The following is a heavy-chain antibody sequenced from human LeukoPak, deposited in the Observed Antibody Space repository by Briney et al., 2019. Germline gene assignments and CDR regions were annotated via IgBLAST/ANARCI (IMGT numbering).Heavy chain of an antibody. CDR3: ARLVDTAMVLDY. CDR2: IYYSGST. CDR1: SDSMSSYY. Sequence: SETLSLTCTVSSDSMSSYYWNWIRQPPGKGLEWIGYIYYSGSTNYNPSLKSRVTISVDTSKNQFSLKLSSVTAADTAVYYCARLVDTAMVLDYWGQGTLVTVSS. V-gene: IGHV4-59*08. D-gene: IGHD5-18*01. J-gene: IGHJ4*02.